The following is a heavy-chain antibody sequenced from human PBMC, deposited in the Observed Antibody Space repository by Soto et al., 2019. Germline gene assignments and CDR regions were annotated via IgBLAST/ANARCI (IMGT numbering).Heavy chain of an antibody. CDR3: YAEVPGIYYFYAMDV. V-gene: IGHV4-39*01. CDR2: YFYTGST. Sequence: PSETLSLTCTVSGGSISSRSYYWGWIRQPPGKGLVWIGSYFYTGSTYYNPSLKSRVITSVDTPKNQVSLKLSSVTAADTAVYYCYAEVPGIYYFYAMDVWGQGTTVTVSS. CDR1: GGSISSRSYY. J-gene: IGHJ6*02. D-gene: IGHD2-2*01.